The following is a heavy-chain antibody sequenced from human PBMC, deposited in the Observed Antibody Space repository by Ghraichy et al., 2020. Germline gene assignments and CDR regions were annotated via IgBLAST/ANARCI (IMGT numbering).Heavy chain of an antibody. V-gene: IGHV3-7*01. J-gene: IGHJ4*02. Sequence: GGSLRLSCAASGFTFSSYWMSWVRQAPGKGLEWVANIEEGGSEKYYVDSVKGRFTISRDNAKNSLYLQMNSLRAEDTAVYYCARGGRGTVVPVVDYWGQGTLVTVSS. CDR2: IEEGGSEK. CDR3: ARGGRGTVVPVVDY. CDR1: GFTFSSYW. D-gene: IGHD3-16*01.